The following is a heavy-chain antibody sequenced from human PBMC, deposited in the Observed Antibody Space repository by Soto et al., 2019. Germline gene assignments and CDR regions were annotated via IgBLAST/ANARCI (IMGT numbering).Heavy chain of an antibody. V-gene: IGHV4-30-4*01. CDR2: IDSSGTT. D-gene: IGHD3-16*02. CDR1: GGSISSGGYY. CDR3: ASRYLS. J-gene: IGHJ4*02. Sequence: SETLSLTCTVSGGSISSGGYYWSWIRQPPGRGLEWIGYIDSSGTTYYNPSLNSLLTMSVDMSKNQSSLRLPSVTAADTAVYYCASRYLSRGQGLLVTVSS.